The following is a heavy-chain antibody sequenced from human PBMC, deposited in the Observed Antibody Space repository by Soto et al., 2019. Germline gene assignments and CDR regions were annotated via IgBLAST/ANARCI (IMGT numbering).Heavy chain of an antibody. Sequence: GGSLRLSCAASGFTFSDHYMDWVRQAPGKGLEWVGRTRNKANSYTTEYAASVKGRFTISRDDSKNSLYLQMNSLKTEDTAVYYCARSDSVMDTAMVQGSLFDYWGQGTLVTVSS. D-gene: IGHD5-18*01. J-gene: IGHJ4*02. CDR2: TRNKANSYTT. CDR3: ARSDSVMDTAMVQGSLFDY. CDR1: GFTFSDHY. V-gene: IGHV3-72*01.